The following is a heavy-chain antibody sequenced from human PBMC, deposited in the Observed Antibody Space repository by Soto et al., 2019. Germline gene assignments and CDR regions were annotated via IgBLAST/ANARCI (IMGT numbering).Heavy chain of an antibody. CDR1: GGSISSGGYY. CDR3: ARGPSYCSSTSCFLRPNYYYYYMDV. CDR2: IYYSGST. J-gene: IGHJ6*03. Sequence: QVQLQESGPGLVKPSQTLSLTCTVSGGSISSGGYYWSWIRQHPGKGLEWIGYIYYSGSTYYNPSLKSRVTISVDTSKNQFSLKLSSVTAADTAVYYCARGPSYCSSTSCFLRPNYYYYYMDVWGKGTTVTVSS. V-gene: IGHV4-31*03. D-gene: IGHD2-2*01.